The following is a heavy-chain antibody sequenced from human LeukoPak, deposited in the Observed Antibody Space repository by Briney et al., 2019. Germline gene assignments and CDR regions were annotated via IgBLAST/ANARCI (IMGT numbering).Heavy chain of an antibody. D-gene: IGHD3-22*01. Sequence: SETLSLTCAVYGESFRGYYWTWIRQTPGKGLEWIGEIDHIGRTTYNPSLKSRVTISVDTSKNQFSLKLSSVTAADTAVYYCARSAYYYEYMDVWGKGTTVTVSS. CDR2: IDHIGRT. CDR1: GESFRGYY. CDR3: ARSAYYYEYMDV. J-gene: IGHJ6*03. V-gene: IGHV4-34*01.